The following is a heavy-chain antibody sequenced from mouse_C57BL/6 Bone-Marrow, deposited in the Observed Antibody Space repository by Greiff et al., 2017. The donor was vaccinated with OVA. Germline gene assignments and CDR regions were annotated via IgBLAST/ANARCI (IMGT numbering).Heavy chain of an antibody. V-gene: IGHV1-81*01. J-gene: IGHJ2*01. CDR3: ARDEGQLRLLWRNFDY. CDR1: GYTFTSYG. CDR2: IYPRSGNT. D-gene: IGHD3-2*02. Sequence: QVQLKQSGAELARPGASVKLSCKASGYTFTSYGISWVKQRTGQGLEWIGEIYPRSGNTYYNEKFKGKATLTADKSSSTAYMELRSLTSEDSAVYFCARDEGQLRLLWRNFDYWGQGTTLTVSS.